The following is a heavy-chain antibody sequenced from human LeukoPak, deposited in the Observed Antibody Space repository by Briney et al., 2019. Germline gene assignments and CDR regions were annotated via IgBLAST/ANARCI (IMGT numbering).Heavy chain of an antibody. Sequence: ASVKVSCKASGYTFTGYYMHWVRQAPGQGLEWMGWINPNSGGTNYAQKFQGRVTMTRDTSISTAYMELSRLRSEDTAVYYCARPHACSSTSCFDWFDPWGQGTLVTVSS. V-gene: IGHV1-2*02. D-gene: IGHD2-2*01. CDR1: GYTFTGYY. J-gene: IGHJ5*02. CDR3: ARPHACSSTSCFDWFDP. CDR2: INPNSGGT.